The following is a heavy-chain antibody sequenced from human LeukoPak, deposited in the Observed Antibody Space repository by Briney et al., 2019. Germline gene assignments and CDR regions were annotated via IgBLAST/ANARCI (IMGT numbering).Heavy chain of an antibody. J-gene: IGHJ4*02. CDR3: ARPYCSSTSCYSFPY. D-gene: IGHD2-2*01. CDR1: GYRFTSYW. Sequence: GESLKISCKGSGYRFTSYWIGWVRQMPGKDIEWMGIIYPGDSDTRYSPSFQGQVTISADKSISTAYLQWSSLKASDTAMYYCARPYCSSTSCYSFPYWGQGTLVTVSS. CDR2: IYPGDSDT. V-gene: IGHV5-51*01.